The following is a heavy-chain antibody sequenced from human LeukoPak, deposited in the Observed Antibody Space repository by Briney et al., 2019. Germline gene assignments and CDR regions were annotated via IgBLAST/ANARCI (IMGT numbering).Heavy chain of an antibody. Sequence: SETLSLTCAVYGGSFSGYYWSWIRQPPGKGLEWIGEINHSGSTNYNLSLKSRVTISVDTSKNQFSLKLSSVTAADTAVYYCARGTVVAATDYWGQGTLVTVSS. V-gene: IGHV4-34*01. CDR2: INHSGST. CDR3: ARGTVVAATDY. D-gene: IGHD2-15*01. J-gene: IGHJ4*02. CDR1: GGSFSGYY.